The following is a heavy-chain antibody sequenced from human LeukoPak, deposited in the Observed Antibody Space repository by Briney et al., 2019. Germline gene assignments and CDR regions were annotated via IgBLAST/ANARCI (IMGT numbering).Heavy chain of an antibody. J-gene: IGHJ6*03. CDR3: ARTVSPYYYYYYMDV. Sequence: SETLSLTCTVSGGSISSYYWSWIRQPAGKGLEWIGRIYTSGSTNYNPSLKSRVTISVDTSKTQFSLKLSSVTAADTAVYYCARTVSPYYYYYYMDVWGKGTTVTISS. CDR1: GGSISSYY. V-gene: IGHV4-4*07. CDR2: IYTSGST.